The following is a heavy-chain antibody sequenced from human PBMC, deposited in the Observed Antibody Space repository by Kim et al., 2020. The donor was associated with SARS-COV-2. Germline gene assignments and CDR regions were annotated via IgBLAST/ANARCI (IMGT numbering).Heavy chain of an antibody. D-gene: IGHD6-6*01. V-gene: IGHV4-39*01. J-gene: IGHJ4*02. CDR1: GGSINTRSYY. Sequence: SETLSLTCTVSGGSINTRSYYWGWIRQPPGKGLEWIGNIYYSGYKYYNLSLKSRVSMSVDTSKNQFSLKLSSVTAADTAIYYCARQGGPASPFDYWGRGILVTVSS. CDR3: ARQGGPASPFDY. CDR2: IYYSGYK.